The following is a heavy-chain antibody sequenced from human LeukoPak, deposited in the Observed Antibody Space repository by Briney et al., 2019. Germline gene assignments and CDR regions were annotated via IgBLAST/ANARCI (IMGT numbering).Heavy chain of an antibody. CDR2: INHSGST. CDR3: ARDTIRYFDWLLRGWFDP. J-gene: IGHJ5*02. CDR1: GGSFSGYY. Sequence: SETLSLTCAVYGGSFSGYYWSWIRQPPGKGLEWIGEINHSGSTNYNPSLKSRVTISVDTSKNQFSLQLNSVTPEDTAVYYCARDTIRYFDWLLRGWFDPWGQGTLVTVSS. V-gene: IGHV4-34*01. D-gene: IGHD3-9*01.